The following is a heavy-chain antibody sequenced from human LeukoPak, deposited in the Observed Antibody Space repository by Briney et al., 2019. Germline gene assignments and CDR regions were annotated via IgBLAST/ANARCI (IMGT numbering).Heavy chain of an antibody. V-gene: IGHV3-7*01. CDR2: INEAGREK. CDR3: ARVPGVTRYFDS. D-gene: IGHD4-23*01. CDR1: GFSFTCCW. J-gene: IGHJ4*02. Sequence: PGGSLRLSCAASGFSFTCCWMSWVRQTPADGKELVGSINEAGREKFYADSVKGRFTTSRDNAKNSLYLQVNSLRAEDTAVYYCARVPGVTRYFDSWGQGILVTVSS.